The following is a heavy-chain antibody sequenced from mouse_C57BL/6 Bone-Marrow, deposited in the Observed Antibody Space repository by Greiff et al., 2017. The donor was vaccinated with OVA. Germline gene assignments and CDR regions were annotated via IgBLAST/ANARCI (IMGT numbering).Heavy chain of an antibody. J-gene: IGHJ4*01. D-gene: IGHD1-2*01. CDR1: GFSLTSYG. V-gene: IGHV2-2*01. Sequence: QVQLQQSGPGLVQPSQSLSITCTASGFSLTSYGVHWVRQSPGKGLEWLGVIWRGGSTDYNAAFISSLSISKDNSKSHVFFKMNRLQDDDTAIYYCARKEVLRRGAMDYGGQGTSVTVSS. CDR2: IWRGGST. CDR3: ARKEVLRRGAMDY.